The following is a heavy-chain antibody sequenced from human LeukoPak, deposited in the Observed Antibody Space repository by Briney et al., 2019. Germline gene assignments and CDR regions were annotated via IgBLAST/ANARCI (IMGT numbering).Heavy chain of an antibody. CDR1: GFTFSSYW. D-gene: IGHD2-15*01. CDR3: ARDLPYCSGGSCYSDY. V-gene: IGHV3-7*01. Sequence: GGSLRLSCAASGFTFSSYWMSWVRQAPGKGLEWVANIKQDGSEKYYVDSVKGRFTISRDNAKNSLCLQMNSLRAEDTAVYYCARDLPYCSGGSCYSDYWGQGTLVTVSS. J-gene: IGHJ4*02. CDR2: IKQDGSEK.